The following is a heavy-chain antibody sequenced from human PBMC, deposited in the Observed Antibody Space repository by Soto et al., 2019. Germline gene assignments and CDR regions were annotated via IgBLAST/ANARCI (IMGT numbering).Heavy chain of an antibody. CDR1: GFTFSSYA. J-gene: IGHJ4*02. CDR3: AKWTGRALAVNVVGFDF. Sequence: GGSLRLSCAASGFTFSSYAMSWVRQAPGKGLEWVSAISGSGGTTYYADSVKGRFTISRDNSKNTLYLQMNSLRAEDAAIYYCAKWTGRALAVNVVGFDFWSQGT. CDR2: ISGSGGTT. D-gene: IGHD6-19*01. V-gene: IGHV3-23*01.